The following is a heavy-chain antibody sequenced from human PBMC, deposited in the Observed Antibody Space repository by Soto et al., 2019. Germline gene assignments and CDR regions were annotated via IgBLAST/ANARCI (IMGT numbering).Heavy chain of an antibody. D-gene: IGHD6-6*01. Sequence: SLTCTVSGGSISSGDYYWSWIRQPPGKGLEWIGYIYYSGSTYYNPSLKSRVTISVDTSKNQFSLKLSSVTAADTAVYYCASSQLDPRSYYYYGMDVWGQGTTVTVSS. J-gene: IGHJ6*02. CDR3: ASSQLDPRSYYYYGMDV. V-gene: IGHV4-30-4*01. CDR2: IYYSGST. CDR1: GGSISSGDYY.